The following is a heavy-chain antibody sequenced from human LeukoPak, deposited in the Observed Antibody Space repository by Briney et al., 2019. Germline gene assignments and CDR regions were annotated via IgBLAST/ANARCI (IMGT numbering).Heavy chain of an antibody. Sequence: PGGSLRLSCAVSGFNFDDYAMHWVRQAPGRGLEWVSGINWKTGNGIYADSVKGRFPISRDNAKNSLYLQMSSLRAEDTALYYCTRRAARWQFALWGRGTLLTVSS. J-gene: IGHJ2*01. CDR2: INWKTGNG. CDR3: TRRAARWQFAL. V-gene: IGHV3-9*01. CDR1: GFNFDDYA. D-gene: IGHD5-24*01.